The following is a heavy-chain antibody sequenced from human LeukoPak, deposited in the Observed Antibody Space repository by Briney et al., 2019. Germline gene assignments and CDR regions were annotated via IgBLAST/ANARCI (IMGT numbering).Heavy chain of an antibody. CDR1: GFTFSSYA. Sequence: PGGSLRLSCAASGFTFSSYAMHGARQAPGKGLEWVAVISYDGSNKYYADSVKGRFTISRDNSKNTLYLQMNSLRAEDTAVCYCARVTHGYWGQGTLVTVSS. J-gene: IGHJ4*02. CDR3: ARVTHGY. V-gene: IGHV3-30*01. CDR2: ISYDGSNK.